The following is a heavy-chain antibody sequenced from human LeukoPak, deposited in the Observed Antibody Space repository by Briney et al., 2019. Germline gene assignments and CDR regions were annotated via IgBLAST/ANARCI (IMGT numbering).Heavy chain of an antibody. V-gene: IGHV5-51*01. CDR2: NYPGDSDT. CDR1: GYTFSNYW. J-gene: IGHJ1*01. CDR3: ARPDDNADYILSY. Sequence: GESLKISCKGSGYTFSNYWIGWVRQMPGKGLEYLGINYPGDSDTKYSPAFEGHITISVDKSITTAYLQWSSLKASDTAMYYCARPDDNADYILSYWGQGTLVTVSS. D-gene: IGHD4-17*01.